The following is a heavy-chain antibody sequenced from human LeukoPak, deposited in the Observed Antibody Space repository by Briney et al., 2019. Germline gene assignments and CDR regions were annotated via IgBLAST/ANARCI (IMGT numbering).Heavy chain of an antibody. D-gene: IGHD1-26*01. CDR2: IRYDGSNK. CDR1: GFTFSSYG. CDR3: AKDGGGSYYGIAFDI. V-gene: IGHV3-30*02. Sequence: GGSLRLSCAASGFTFSSYGMHWVRQAPGKGLEWVAFIRYDGSNKYYADSVKGRFTISRDNSKNTLYLQMNSPRAEDTAVYYCAKDGGGSYYGIAFDIWGQGTMVTVSS. J-gene: IGHJ3*02.